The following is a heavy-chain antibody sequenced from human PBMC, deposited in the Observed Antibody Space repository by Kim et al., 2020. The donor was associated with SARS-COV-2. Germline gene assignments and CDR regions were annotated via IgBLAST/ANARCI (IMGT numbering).Heavy chain of an antibody. CDR3: AKESLWFGEESAFDI. Sequence: DSVKGRFTISRDNSKNTLYLQMNSLRAEDTAVYYCAKESLWFGEESAFDIWGQGTMVTVSS. D-gene: IGHD3-10*01. V-gene: IGHV3-30*02. J-gene: IGHJ3*02.